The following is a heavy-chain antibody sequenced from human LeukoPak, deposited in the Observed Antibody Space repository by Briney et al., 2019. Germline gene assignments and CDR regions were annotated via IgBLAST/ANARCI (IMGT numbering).Heavy chain of an antibody. CDR3: ARLTYSSSWGLFFDP. Sequence: SETLSLTCTVSGGPVSSSSYYWGWVRQSPEKGLECIGTIYYAGDTYYNPSLESRLTISVDTSKNQFSLKLSSVTAADTAVYYCARLTYSSSWGLFFDPWGQGTLVTVSS. J-gene: IGHJ5*02. CDR2: IYYAGDT. CDR1: GGPVSSSSYY. D-gene: IGHD6-13*01. V-gene: IGHV4-39*01.